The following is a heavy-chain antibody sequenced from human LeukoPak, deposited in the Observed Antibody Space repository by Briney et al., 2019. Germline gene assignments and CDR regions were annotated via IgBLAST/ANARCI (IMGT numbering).Heavy chain of an antibody. CDR1: GGSFSGYY. V-gene: IGHV4-34*01. J-gene: IGHJ4*02. D-gene: IGHD2-2*01. CDR3: APYCSSTSCLDDY. Sequence: KSSETLSLTCAVYGGSFSGYYWSWIRQPPGKGLEWIGEINHSGSTNYNPSLKSRVTISVDTSKNQFSLKLSSVTAADTAVYYCAPYCSSTSCLDDYWGQGTLVTVSS. CDR2: INHSGST.